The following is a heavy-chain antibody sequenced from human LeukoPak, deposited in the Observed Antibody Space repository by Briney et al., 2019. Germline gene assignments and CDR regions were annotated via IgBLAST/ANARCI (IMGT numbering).Heavy chain of an antibody. CDR1: GGSVSSGPYY. V-gene: IGHV4-61*02. J-gene: IGHJ4*02. Sequence: SETLSLTCTVSGGSVSSGPYYWSWIRQPAGKGLEWIGRIYTTGTTNYNYNPSLKSRVTISLDTSRNRFSLKLTSVTAADTAVYYCARGRSGYYYGSGSDYWGQGTLVTVSS. CDR3: ARGRSGYYYGSGSDY. D-gene: IGHD3-10*01. CDR2: IYTTGTTNY.